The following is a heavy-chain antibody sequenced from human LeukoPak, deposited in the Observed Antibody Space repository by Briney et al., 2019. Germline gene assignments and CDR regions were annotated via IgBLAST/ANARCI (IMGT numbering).Heavy chain of an antibody. V-gene: IGHV4-34*01. Sequence: SETLSLTCAVYVGSFSDYYWSWIRQPPGKGLEWIGEINYSGGTSYNPSLKSRVTISVDTSKNQFSLKLSSVTAADTAVYYCARGYPNERYNWFDPWGQGTLVTVSS. J-gene: IGHJ5*02. D-gene: IGHD1-1*01. CDR2: INYSGGT. CDR3: ARGYPNERYNWFDP. CDR1: VGSFSDYY.